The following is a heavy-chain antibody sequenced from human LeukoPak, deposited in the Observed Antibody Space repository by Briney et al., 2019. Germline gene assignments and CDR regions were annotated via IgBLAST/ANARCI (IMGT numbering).Heavy chain of an antibody. V-gene: IGHV3-48*03. CDR1: GFTFSSYE. J-gene: IGHJ3*02. D-gene: IGHD1-14*01. CDR3: ARYTAEGDHDVFDI. Sequence: GGSLRLSCAASGFTFSSYEMNWVRQAPGKGLEWLSYISSGGSFVHYADSVKGRFTISRDNAKNSLYLQMNSLRAEDTAVYYCARYTAEGDHDVFDIWGQGTMVTVSS. CDR2: ISSGGSFV.